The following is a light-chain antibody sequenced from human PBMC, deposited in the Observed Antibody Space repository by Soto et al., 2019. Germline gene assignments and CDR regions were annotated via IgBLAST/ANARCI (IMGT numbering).Light chain of an antibody. CDR3: QQSYSTPFT. J-gene: IGKJ2*01. CDR1: QNISFY. CDR2: AAS. Sequence: DIQMTQSPSSLSASIGDRVTITCRASQNISFYLNWYQHKTGQAPKVLIYAASSLQAGVPQRFSGSGSGTDFTLSISSLQPEDFATYSCQQSYSTPFTFGQGTKLEIK. V-gene: IGKV1-39*01.